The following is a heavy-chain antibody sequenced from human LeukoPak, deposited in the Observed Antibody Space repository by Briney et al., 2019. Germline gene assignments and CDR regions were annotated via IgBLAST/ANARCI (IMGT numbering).Heavy chain of an antibody. CDR1: GFTFSSYS. Sequence: GGSLRLSCAASGFTFSSYSMNWVRQAPGKGLEWVSYISSSSSTIYYADSVKGRFTISRDNAKNSLYLQMNSLRAEDTAVYYCARVVWMIGPHWGQGTLVTVSS. V-gene: IGHV3-48*04. CDR2: ISSSSSTI. J-gene: IGHJ4*02. CDR3: ARVVWMIGPH. D-gene: IGHD3-22*01.